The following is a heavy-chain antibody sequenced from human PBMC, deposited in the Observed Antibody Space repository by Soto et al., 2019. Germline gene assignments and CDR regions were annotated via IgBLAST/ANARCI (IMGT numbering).Heavy chain of an antibody. CDR1: GFTFSSYW. Sequence: GGSLRLSCAASGFTFSSYWMHWVRQAPGKGLVWVSRINSDGSSTSYADSVKGRFTISRDNAKNTLYLQMNSLRAEDTAVYYCARDGIVVVPAAILRNRNYYYYYGMDVWGQGTTVTVSS. D-gene: IGHD2-2*01. V-gene: IGHV3-74*01. CDR3: ARDGIVVVPAAILRNRNYYYYYGMDV. CDR2: INSDGSST. J-gene: IGHJ6*02.